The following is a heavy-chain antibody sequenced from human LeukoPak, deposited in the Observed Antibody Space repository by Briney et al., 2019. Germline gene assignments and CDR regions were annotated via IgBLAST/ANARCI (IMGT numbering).Heavy chain of an antibody. J-gene: IGHJ4*02. CDR3: AKSPAGSSWPSIDY. V-gene: IGHV3-23*01. D-gene: IGHD6-13*01. Sequence: GGSLRLSCAASGFTFSNSAMSWVRQAPGKGLEWVSTLSGSGITTYYADSVKGRFTISRDNSKNTLYLQTNSLRAEDTAVYYCAKSPAGSSWPSIDYWGQGTLVTVSS. CDR2: LSGSGITT. CDR1: GFTFSNSA.